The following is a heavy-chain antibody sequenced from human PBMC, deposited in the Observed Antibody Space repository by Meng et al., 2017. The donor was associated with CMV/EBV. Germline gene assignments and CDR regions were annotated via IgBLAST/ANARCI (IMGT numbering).Heavy chain of an antibody. CDR2: IYSGGSST. J-gene: IGHJ6*02. CDR1: GFTFSSDA. V-gene: IGHV3-23*03. Sequence: GESLKISCAASGFTFSSDAMTWVRQAPGKGLEWVSVIYSGGSSTYYADSVKGRFTISRDNAKNSLYLQMNSLRAEDTAVYYCARDGCSSTSCYPGTEGYYGMDVWGQGTTVTVSS. CDR3: ARDGCSSTSCYPGTEGYYGMDV. D-gene: IGHD2-2*01.